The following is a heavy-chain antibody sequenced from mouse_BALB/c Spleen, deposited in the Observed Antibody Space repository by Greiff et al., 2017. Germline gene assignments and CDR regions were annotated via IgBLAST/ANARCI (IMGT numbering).Heavy chain of an antibody. CDR3: ASGWGNYRMDY. J-gene: IGHJ4*01. V-gene: IGHV1S34*01. Sequence: LVKTGASVKISCKASGYSFTGYYMHWVKQSHGKSLEWIGYISGYNGATSYNQKFKGKATFTVDTSSSTAYMQCNSLTSEDSAVYYCASGWGNYRMDYWGQGTSVTVSS. CDR1: GYSFTGYY. CDR2: ISGYNGAT. D-gene: IGHD2-1*01.